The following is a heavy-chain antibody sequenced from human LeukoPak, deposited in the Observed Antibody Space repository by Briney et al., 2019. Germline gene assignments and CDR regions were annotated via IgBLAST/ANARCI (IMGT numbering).Heavy chain of an antibody. Sequence: GGSLRLSCAASGFTVSSNYMSWVRQAPGKGLVWVSRLNADGNSITYADSVRGRFTISRDNAKNTVHLQMNSLGVEDTAIYFCAGAYSAYDPFDYWGQGILVTVSS. CDR3: AGAYSAYDPFDY. D-gene: IGHD5-12*01. CDR2: LNADGNSI. CDR1: GFTVSSNY. V-gene: IGHV3-74*01. J-gene: IGHJ4*02.